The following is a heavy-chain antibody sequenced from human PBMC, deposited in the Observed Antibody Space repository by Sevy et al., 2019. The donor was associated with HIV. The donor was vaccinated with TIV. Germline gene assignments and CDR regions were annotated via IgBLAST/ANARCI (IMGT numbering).Heavy chain of an antibody. Sequence: GESLKISCTVSGFTFGSYGMHWVRQAPGKGLEWVVIISYDGGKEYYADSVRGRFTISRDNSKNTLYLQMNSLRAEDTALYFCASAVAATLALDSWGQGTLVTVSS. V-gene: IGHV3-30*19. CDR2: ISYDGGKE. CDR3: ASAVAATLALDS. D-gene: IGHD2-15*01. CDR1: GFTFGSYG. J-gene: IGHJ4*02.